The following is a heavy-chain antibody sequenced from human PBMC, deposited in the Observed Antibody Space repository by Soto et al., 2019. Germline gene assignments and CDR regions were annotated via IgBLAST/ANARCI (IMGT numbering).Heavy chain of an antibody. D-gene: IGHD3-10*01. CDR2: ISYDGSNK. Sequence: GGSLRLSCAASGFTFSSYGMHWVRQAPGKGLEWVAVISYDGSNKYYADSVKGRFTISRDNSKNTLYLQMNSLRAEDTAVYYCAKYNYGSGSYVDVWGKGTTVTVSS. CDR3: AKYNYGSGSYVDV. CDR1: GFTFSSYG. J-gene: IGHJ6*04. V-gene: IGHV3-30*18.